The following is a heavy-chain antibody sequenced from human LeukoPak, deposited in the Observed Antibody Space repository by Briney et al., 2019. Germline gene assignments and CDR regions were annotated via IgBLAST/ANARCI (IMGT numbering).Heavy chain of an antibody. CDR3: AKGYYGSGSYRWFDY. Sequence: PGGSLRLSCAASGFTFSSSAMSWVRQAPGKGLEWVSTISGSGDRTYYADSVKGRFTISRDNSKNTLFLHMNSLRAEDTAVYSCAKGYYGSGSYRWFDYWGQGTLVTVSS. J-gene: IGHJ4*02. V-gene: IGHV3-23*01. D-gene: IGHD3-10*01. CDR2: ISGSGDRT. CDR1: GFTFSSSA.